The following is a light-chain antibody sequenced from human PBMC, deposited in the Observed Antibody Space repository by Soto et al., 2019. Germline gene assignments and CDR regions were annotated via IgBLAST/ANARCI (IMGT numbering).Light chain of an antibody. CDR2: EVS. CDR3: RSYTNNSGWV. J-gene: IGLJ3*02. CDR1: SSDVGGYNY. Sequence: QSALTQPASVSGSPGQSITISCTGTSSDVGGYNYVSWYQQHPGKAPKFMIYEVSNRPSGVSNRFSGSKSGNTASLTISGLQAEDEADYYCRSYTNNSGWVFGGGTKLTVL. V-gene: IGLV2-14*01.